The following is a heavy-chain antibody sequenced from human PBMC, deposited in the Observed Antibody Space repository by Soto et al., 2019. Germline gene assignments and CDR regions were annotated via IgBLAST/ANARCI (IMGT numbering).Heavy chain of an antibody. CDR1: GGSISSYY. D-gene: IGHD3-3*02. J-gene: IGHJ3*02. CDR2: IYYSGST. V-gene: IGHV4-59*01. Sequence: QVQLQESGPGLVKPSETLSLTCTVSGGSISSYYWSWIRQPPGKGLEWIGYIYYSGSTNYNPSLKSRVTISVDTSKNQFALKLSSVTAADTAVYYCARLANAKDAFDIWGQGTMVTVSS. CDR3: ARLANAKDAFDI.